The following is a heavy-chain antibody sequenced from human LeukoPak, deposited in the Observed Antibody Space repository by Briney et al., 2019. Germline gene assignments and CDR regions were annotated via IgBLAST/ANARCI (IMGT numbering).Heavy chain of an antibody. Sequence: QSGGSLRLSCAASGFTFSTYWMSWVRQAPGKGLEWVANIRQDGSKIYYVDSVKGRFTISRDNAKNSLYLQMNNPRAEDTAVYYCAGLGDRQVLGNGGQGTLVTVSS. CDR2: IRQDGSKI. CDR3: AGLGDRQVLGN. D-gene: IGHD6-6*01. J-gene: IGHJ4*02. V-gene: IGHV3-7*01. CDR1: GFTFSTYW.